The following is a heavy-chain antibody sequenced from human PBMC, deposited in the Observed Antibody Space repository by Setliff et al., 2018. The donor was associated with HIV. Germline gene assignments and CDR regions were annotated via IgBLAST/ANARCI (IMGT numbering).Heavy chain of an antibody. V-gene: IGHV4-4*02. CDR1: GGSISSSNW. Sequence: SETLSLTCAVSGGSISSSNWWSWVRQPPGKGLEWIGEIYHSGSTNYNPSLKSRVTITVDESKNQFSLKLSSVTAADTAVYYCARGHPIVPTGLVSFYFDHWGQGTLVTVSS. D-gene: IGHD2-2*01. CDR3: ARGHPIVPTGLVSFYFDH. CDR2: IYHSGST. J-gene: IGHJ4*02.